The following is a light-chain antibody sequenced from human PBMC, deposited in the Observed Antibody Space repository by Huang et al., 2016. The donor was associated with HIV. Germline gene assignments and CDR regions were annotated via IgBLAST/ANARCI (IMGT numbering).Light chain of an antibody. CDR3: QHSDGLSPLT. Sequence: AIRMTQSPSSLSASTGDRVTITCRASQNIGTSLAWYQQRPGRAPTILIYDASTLQRGVPSRFSGSGSRTGFTLNIGCLQVEDAAIYDCQHSDGLSPLTFGGGTKVDLK. V-gene: IGKV1-8*01. CDR2: DAS. J-gene: IGKJ4*01. CDR1: QNIGTS.